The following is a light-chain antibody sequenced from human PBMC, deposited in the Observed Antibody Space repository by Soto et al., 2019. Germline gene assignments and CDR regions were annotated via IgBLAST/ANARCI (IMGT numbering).Light chain of an antibody. V-gene: IGLV1-44*01. CDR1: SSNIGINT. J-gene: IGLJ3*02. Sequence: QSVLTQPPSASGTPGQRVTISCSGSSSNIGINTVNWYQQFPGTAPKVLIYLNDQRPSGVPDRFSGSKSGTSASLAISGLQSEDEADYYCSLWDDSLNGVVFGGGTKLTVL. CDR2: LND. CDR3: SLWDDSLNGVV.